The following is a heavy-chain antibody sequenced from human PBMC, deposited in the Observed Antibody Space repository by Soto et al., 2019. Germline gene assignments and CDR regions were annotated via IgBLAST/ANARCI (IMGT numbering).Heavy chain of an antibody. CDR3: AKDVKGWGYYYGMDV. Sequence: QVQLVESGGGVVQPGRSLRLSCAASGFTFSSYGMHWVRQAPGKGLEWVAVISYDGSNKYYADSVKGRFTISRDNSKNTLYLQMNSLRAEDTAVYYCAKDVKGWGYYYGMDVWGQGTTVNVSS. CDR2: ISYDGSNK. CDR1: GFTFSSYG. D-gene: IGHD3-16*01. V-gene: IGHV3-30*18. J-gene: IGHJ6*02.